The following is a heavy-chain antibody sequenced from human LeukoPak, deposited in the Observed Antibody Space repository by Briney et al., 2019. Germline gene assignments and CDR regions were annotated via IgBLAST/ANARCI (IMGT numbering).Heavy chain of an antibody. J-gene: IGHJ6*02. V-gene: IGHV4-39*07. CDR2: IYYSGST. D-gene: IGHD3-10*01. Sequence: PSETLSLTCTVSGGSISSSSYYWGWIRQPPGKGLEWIGSIYYSGSTYYNPSLKSRVTISVDTSKNQFSLKLSSVTAADTAVYYCARGPMVRARTYYYYGMDVWGQGTTVTVSS. CDR3: ARGPMVRARTYYYYGMDV. CDR1: GGSISSSSYY.